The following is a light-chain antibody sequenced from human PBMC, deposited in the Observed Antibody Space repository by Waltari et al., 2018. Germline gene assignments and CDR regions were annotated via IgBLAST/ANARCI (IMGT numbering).Light chain of an antibody. CDR2: PND. CDR1: RANIGANN. CDR3: ATWDDSLNGPV. V-gene: IGLV1-44*01. J-gene: IGLJ2*01. Sequence: QSVLIQPPSASATPGQSVYISCSGSRANIGANNVNWYHQVPGAAPKLLIYPNDQRPSGVSDRFSAFKSGTAAYLAISGLQSEDEGDYYCATWDDSLNGPVFGGGTKLTVL.